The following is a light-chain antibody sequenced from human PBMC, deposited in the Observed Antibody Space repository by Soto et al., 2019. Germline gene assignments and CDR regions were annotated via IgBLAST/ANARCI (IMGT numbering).Light chain of an antibody. J-gene: IGKJ5*01. CDR1: QSLLHITGETF. CDR3: MQSNQPPPT. Sequence: DVVMTQTPLSLSVAPGQPASISCKSSQSLLHITGETFLFWYLQQPGQSPQLLIYEVSTRVSGVPDRFSGSGSGTVFTLEIRRVETDDVGIYYCMQSNQPPPTFGQGKRLAIE. V-gene: IGKV2D-29*02. CDR2: EVS.